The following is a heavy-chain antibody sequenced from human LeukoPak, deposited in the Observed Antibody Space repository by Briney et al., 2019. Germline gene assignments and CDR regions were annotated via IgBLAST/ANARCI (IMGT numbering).Heavy chain of an antibody. CDR2: ISGSSSYI. Sequence: GGSLRLSCAASGSTFSAYNMNWVRQAPGKGLEWVSCISGSSSYIYYADSVRGRFTISRDNAKNSLYLQMDSLRAEDTAVYFCAYAAQIDYCGQGTLVTVSS. D-gene: IGHD6-6*01. V-gene: IGHV3-21*01. CDR1: GSTFSAYN. J-gene: IGHJ4*02. CDR3: AYAAQIDY.